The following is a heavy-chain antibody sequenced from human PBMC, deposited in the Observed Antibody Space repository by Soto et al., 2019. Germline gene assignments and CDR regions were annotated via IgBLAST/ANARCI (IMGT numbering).Heavy chain of an antibody. CDR3: ARGGWDDFWSGSIDAFDI. D-gene: IGHD3-3*01. CDR1: GYTFTSYD. CDR2: MNPNSGNT. Sequence: QVQLVQSGAEVKKPGASVKVSCKASGYTFTSYDINWVRQATGQGLEWMGWMNPNSGNTGYAQKFQGRVTMTRNTAIRRAYIEMSRLRSEDTAMCYYARGGWDDFWSGSIDAFDIWGQGTMVTVSS. V-gene: IGHV1-8*01. J-gene: IGHJ3*02.